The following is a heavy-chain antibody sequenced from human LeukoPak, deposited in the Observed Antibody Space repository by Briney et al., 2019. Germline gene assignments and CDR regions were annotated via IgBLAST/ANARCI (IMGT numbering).Heavy chain of an antibody. CDR1: GFTFNNYA. D-gene: IGHD3-3*01. CDR2: ISGSGDTR. J-gene: IGHJ6*04. CDR3: AKNLRFLECLANLDV. Sequence: GGSLRLSCAASGFTFNNYAMTWVRQAPGKGLEWVSSISGSGDTRHYVDSLKGRFTISRDNSKSTLYLQMDGLRAEDTAIYYCAKNLRFLECLANLDVWGKGTAVTVSS. V-gene: IGHV3-23*01.